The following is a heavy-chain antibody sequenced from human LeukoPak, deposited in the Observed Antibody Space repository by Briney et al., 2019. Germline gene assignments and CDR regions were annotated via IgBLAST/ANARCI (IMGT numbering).Heavy chain of an antibody. J-gene: IGHJ4*02. CDR1: GSTFGII. CDR2: IRSNAYGGAT. Sequence: PGGSRRLSFLGLGSTFGIIEWGGAGRLLGKGLRGVGFIRSNAYGGATLYAASVKGRFSISRDESKNIAYLHLNSLKTEDTAVYYCTRDSSGNFDYWGQGTLVTVSS. V-gene: IGHV3-49*04. CDR3: TRDSSGNFDY. D-gene: IGHD2-15*01.